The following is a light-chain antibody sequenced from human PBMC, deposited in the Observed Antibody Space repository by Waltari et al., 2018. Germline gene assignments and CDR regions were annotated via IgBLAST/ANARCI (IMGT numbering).Light chain of an antibody. CDR3: RQDLNSPRT. CDR1: QNLRIG. J-gene: IGKJ1*01. Sequence: AIQFTQSPSSLSASVGDRVTITCRASQNLRIGVGWYQQKPGKAPKLLISGASSLHSGVPSRCSGSGAGTEFTRTITSLQPEDFATYCCRQDLNSPRTFGLGTRVEFK. V-gene: IGKV1-6*01. CDR2: GAS.